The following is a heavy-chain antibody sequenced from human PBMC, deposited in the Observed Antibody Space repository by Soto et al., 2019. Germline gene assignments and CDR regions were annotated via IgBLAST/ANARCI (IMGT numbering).Heavy chain of an antibody. CDR1: GYSFTSYW. CDR2: IYPGDSDT. V-gene: IGHV5-51*01. Sequence: PGESLKISCKGSGYSFTSYWIGWVRQMPGKGLEWMGIIYPGDSDTRYSPSFQGQVTISADKSISTAYLQWSSLKASDTAMYYCARAPPVLRYFDWLTPSFDYWGQGTLVTVSS. D-gene: IGHD3-9*01. CDR3: ARAPPVLRYFDWLTPSFDY. J-gene: IGHJ4*02.